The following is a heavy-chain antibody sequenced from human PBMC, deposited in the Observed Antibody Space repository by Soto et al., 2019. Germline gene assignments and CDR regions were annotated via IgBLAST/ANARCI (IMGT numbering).Heavy chain of an antibody. CDR3: ARASGGHSGLGHCSDT. V-gene: IGHV4-38-2*02. J-gene: IGHJ5*01. Sequence: SETLSRTCPVSGYSISGGYYWSWIRHTPGKGLEWIGSISHSGTSFYNPSLRSRVTISMDTSNNHFSLKLNSLTATDTAVYYCARASGGHSGLGHCSDTWGHGPLVPHSS. CDR1: GYSISGGYY. D-gene: IGHD3-10*01. CDR2: ISHSGTS.